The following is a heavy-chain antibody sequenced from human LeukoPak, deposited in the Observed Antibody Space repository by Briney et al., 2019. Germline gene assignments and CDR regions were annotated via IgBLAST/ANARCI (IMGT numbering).Heavy chain of an antibody. D-gene: IGHD1-26*01. CDR1: GYTFTSYD. CDR2: MNPNSGNT. CDR3: ARVDSGPGLIDY. J-gene: IGHJ4*02. V-gene: IGHV1-8*01. Sequence: ASVKVSCKASGYTFTSYDINWVRQATGQGLEWMGWMNPNSGNTGYAQKFQGRVTMTTDTSTSTAYMELRSLRSDDTAVYYCARVDSGPGLIDYWGQGTLVTVSS.